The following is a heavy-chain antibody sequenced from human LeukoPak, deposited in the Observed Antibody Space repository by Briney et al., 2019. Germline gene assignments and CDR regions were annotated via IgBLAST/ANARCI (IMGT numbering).Heavy chain of an antibody. J-gene: IGHJ3*02. CDR1: GFTFSGYY. CDR3: ARACYYDSSGYCHDAFDI. CDR2: IGTSGSNI. V-gene: IGHV3-11*04. Sequence: GGSLRLSCAASGFTFSGYYMNWIRQAPRKGLEWVSYIGTSGSNIYYADSVKGRFTISRDNAKNSLYLQMNSLRAEDTAVYYCARACYYDSSGYCHDAFDIWGQGTMVTVSS. D-gene: IGHD3-22*01.